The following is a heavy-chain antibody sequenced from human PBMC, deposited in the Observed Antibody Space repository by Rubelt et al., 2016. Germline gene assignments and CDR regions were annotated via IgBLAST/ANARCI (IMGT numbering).Heavy chain of an antibody. CDR1: GYTFTSYG. J-gene: IGHJ6*02. CDR3: ARGVPMAVVVPAASTRMDV. V-gene: IGHV1-69*13. CDR2: IIPIFGTA. Sequence: QVQLVQSGAEVKKPGASVKVSCKASGYTFTSYGISWVRQAPGQGLEWMGGIIPIFGTANYAQKFQGRVTITAEESTSTAYMELSSLRSEDTAVYYCARGVPMAVVVPAASTRMDVWGQGTTVTVSS. D-gene: IGHD2-2*01.